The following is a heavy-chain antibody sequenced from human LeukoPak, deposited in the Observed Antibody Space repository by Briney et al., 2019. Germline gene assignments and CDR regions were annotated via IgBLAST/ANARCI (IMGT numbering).Heavy chain of an antibody. CDR2: ISAYNGNT. Sequence: ASVKVSCKASGGTFSSYAISWVRQAPGQGLEWMGWISAYNGNTSYAQKLQGRVTMTTDTSTSTAYMELRSLRSDDTAVYYCARVAVRDTDIDYWGQGTLVTVSS. D-gene: IGHD5-18*01. V-gene: IGHV1-18*01. CDR1: GGTFSSYA. CDR3: ARVAVRDTDIDY. J-gene: IGHJ4*02.